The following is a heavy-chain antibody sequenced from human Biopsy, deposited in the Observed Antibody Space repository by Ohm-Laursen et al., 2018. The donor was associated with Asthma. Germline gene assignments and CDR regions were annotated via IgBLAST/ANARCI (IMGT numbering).Heavy chain of an antibody. CDR3: ARGTIVAGIDY. Sequence: GTLSLTCSVSGGSVSSDKYYWSWIRQPPGKGLEWIAYIFYSGATNYNPALKSRVAQPIDTSKSQFSLRLNSLSAADTAVYYCARGTIVAGIDYWGRGTLVTVSS. J-gene: IGHJ4*02. D-gene: IGHD5-12*01. CDR2: IFYSGAT. CDR1: GGSVSSDKYY. V-gene: IGHV4-61*01.